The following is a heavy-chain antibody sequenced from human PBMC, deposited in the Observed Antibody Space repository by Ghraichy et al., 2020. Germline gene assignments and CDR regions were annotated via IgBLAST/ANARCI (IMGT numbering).Heavy chain of an antibody. CDR1: GYTFTGYY. CDR3: ARGLSTMIVVDGYGY. V-gene: IGHV1-2*02. CDR2: INPNSGGT. J-gene: IGHJ4*02. Sequence: ASVKVSCKASGYTFTGYYMHWVRQAHGQGLEWMGWINPNSGGTNYAQKFQGRVTMTRDTSISTAYMELSRLRSDDTAVYYCARGLSTMIVVDGYGYWGQGTLVTVSS. D-gene: IGHD3-22*01.